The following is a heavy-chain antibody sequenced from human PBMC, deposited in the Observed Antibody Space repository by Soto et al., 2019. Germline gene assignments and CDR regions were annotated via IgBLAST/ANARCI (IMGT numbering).Heavy chain of an antibody. J-gene: IGHJ4*02. CDR2: IYSGGST. D-gene: IGHD3-10*01. CDR3: ARHITMDPLLVY. Sequence: EVQLVESGGGLIQPGGSLRLSCAVSGFTVSSNYMSWVRQAPGKGLEWVSVIYSGGSTYYADSVKGRFTISSDNSKSMLYLQMNSLRAEDTAVYYCARHITMDPLLVYWGQGTLVTVSS. CDR1: GFTVSSNY. V-gene: IGHV3-53*01.